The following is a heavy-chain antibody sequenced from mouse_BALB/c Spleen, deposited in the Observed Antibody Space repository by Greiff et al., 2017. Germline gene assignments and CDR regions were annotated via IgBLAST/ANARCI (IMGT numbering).Heavy chain of an antibody. CDR3: ARNSLYRYDEGRYFDY. CDR2: IWSGGST. D-gene: IGHD2-14*01. Sequence: QVHVKQSGPGLVQPSQSLSITCTVSGFSLTSYGVHWVRQSPGKGLEWLGVIWSGGSTDYNAAFISRLSISKDNSKSQVFFKMNSLQANDTAIYYCARNSLYRYDEGRYFDYWGQGTTLTVSS. J-gene: IGHJ2*01. V-gene: IGHV2-2*02. CDR1: GFSLTSYG.